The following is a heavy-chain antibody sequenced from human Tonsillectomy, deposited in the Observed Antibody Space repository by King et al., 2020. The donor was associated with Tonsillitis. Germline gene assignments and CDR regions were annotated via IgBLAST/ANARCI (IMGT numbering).Heavy chain of an antibody. V-gene: IGHV3-33*08. Sequence: VQLVESGGGVVQPGGSLRLSCAASGFSLSSLGMHWVRQAPGKGLEWVAVMWFGGSKIYYADSVKGRFTISRDISKSTLYLQMNSLRAEDTAVYYCARDGGIGLDYWGQGTLVTVSS. J-gene: IGHJ4*02. CDR1: GFSLSSLG. CDR2: MWFGGSKI. D-gene: IGHD3-16*01. CDR3: ARDGGIGLDY.